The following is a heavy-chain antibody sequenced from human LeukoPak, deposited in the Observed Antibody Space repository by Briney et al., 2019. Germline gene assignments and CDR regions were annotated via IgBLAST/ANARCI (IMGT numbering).Heavy chain of an antibody. CDR2: THHSGAT. V-gene: IGHV4-59*01. CDR3: ARSSGHSYGDFDY. Sequence: SETLSLTCSVSGVSITSNYWSWIRRPPGKGLEWLGYTHHSGATSYNPSLKSRSTMSLDTSNNQFSLKLSSVTAADTAVYYCARSSGHSYGDFDYWGQGNLVTVSS. D-gene: IGHD5-18*01. CDR1: GVSITSNY. J-gene: IGHJ4*02.